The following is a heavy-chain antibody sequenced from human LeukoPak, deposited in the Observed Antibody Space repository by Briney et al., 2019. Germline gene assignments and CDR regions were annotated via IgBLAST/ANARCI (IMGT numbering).Heavy chain of an antibody. V-gene: IGHV4-59*05. CDR2: IYYSGST. CDR3: ARSAARVFDY. Sequence: SSETLSLTCTVSGGSISSYYWSWIRQPPGKGLEWIGSIYYSGSTYYNPSLKSRVTISVDTSKNQFSLKLSSVTAADTAVYYCARSAARVFDYWGQGTLVTVSS. J-gene: IGHJ4*02. D-gene: IGHD6-6*01. CDR1: GGSISSYY.